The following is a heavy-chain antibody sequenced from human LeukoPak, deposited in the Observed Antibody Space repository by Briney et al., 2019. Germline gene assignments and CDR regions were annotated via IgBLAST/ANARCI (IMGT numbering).Heavy chain of an antibody. CDR2: IYYSGST. Sequence: PSETLSLTCAVYGGSFSGYYWSWIRQPQGKGLEWIGYIYYSGSTYYNPSLKSRVTISVDTSKNQFSLKLSSVTAADTAVYYCARGGDYGDYSNSFDYWGQGTLVTVSS. D-gene: IGHD4-17*01. J-gene: IGHJ4*02. CDR3: ARGGDYGDYSNSFDY. V-gene: IGHV4-30-4*01. CDR1: GGSFSGYY.